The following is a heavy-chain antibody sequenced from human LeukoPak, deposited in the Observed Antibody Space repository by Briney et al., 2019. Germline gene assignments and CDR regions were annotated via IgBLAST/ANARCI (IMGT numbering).Heavy chain of an antibody. CDR1: GFTFSSYA. CDR2: ISYDGSNK. V-gene: IGHV3-30-3*01. Sequence: PGRSLRLSCAASGFTFSSYAMHWVRQAPGKGLEWVAVISYDGSNKYYADSVKGRFTISRDNSKNTLYLQMNSLRAEDTAVYYCARAPPGIAAAGSDYWGQGTLVTVSS. CDR3: ARAPPGIAAAGSDY. D-gene: IGHD6-13*01. J-gene: IGHJ4*02.